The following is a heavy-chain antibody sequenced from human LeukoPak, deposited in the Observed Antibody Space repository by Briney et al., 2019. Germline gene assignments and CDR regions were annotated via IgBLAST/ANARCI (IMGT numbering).Heavy chain of an antibody. CDR3: ARGPWCSSTSCYKDYYYMDV. J-gene: IGHJ6*03. CDR1: GGSICSGGYY. CDR2: IYYSGST. V-gene: IGHV4-30-2*01. Sequence: SETLSLTCTVSGGSICSGGYYWSWIRQPPGKGLEWIGYIYYSGSTYYNPSLKSRVTISVDRSKNQFSLKLSSVTAADTAVYHCARGPWCSSTSCYKDYYYMDVWGKGTTVTVSS. D-gene: IGHD2-2*02.